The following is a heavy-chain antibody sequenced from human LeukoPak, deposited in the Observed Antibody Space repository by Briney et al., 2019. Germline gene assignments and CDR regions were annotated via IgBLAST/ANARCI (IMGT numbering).Heavy chain of an antibody. CDR3: ARDAATVVTPLSVRNFDY. J-gene: IGHJ4*02. D-gene: IGHD4-23*01. CDR1: GFTFSGYA. V-gene: IGHV3-30*04. CDR2: ISFDGSNK. Sequence: HPGGSLRLSCAASGFTFSGYAMHWVRQAPGKGLEWVAIISFDGSNKYYADSVRGRFTMSRDNSKNTLYLQMNSLIPEDTAVYYCARDAATVVTPLSVRNFDYWGQGTLVTVSS.